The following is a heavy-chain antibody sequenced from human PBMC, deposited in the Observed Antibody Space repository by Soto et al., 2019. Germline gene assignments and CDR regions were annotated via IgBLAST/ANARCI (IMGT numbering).Heavy chain of an antibody. Sequence: PSETLSLTCAVSGGSISSSNWWSWVRQPPGKGLEWSGEIYHSGSTNYNPSLKSRVTISVDKSKNQFSLKLSSVTAADTAVYYCARIAAADDYYYYGMDVWGQGTTVTVSS. CDR3: ARIAAADDYYYYGMDV. CDR2: IYHSGST. V-gene: IGHV4-4*02. D-gene: IGHD6-13*01. J-gene: IGHJ6*02. CDR1: GGSISSSNW.